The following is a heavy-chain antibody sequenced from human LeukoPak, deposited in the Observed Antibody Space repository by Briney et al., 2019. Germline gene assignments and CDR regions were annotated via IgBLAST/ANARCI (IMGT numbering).Heavy chain of an antibody. CDR3: ARRDGSGSYSPFFDY. J-gene: IGHJ4*02. V-gene: IGHV5-51*01. Sequence: GESLKIPCKGSGYSFTSYWIGWVRQMPGKGLEWMGIIYPGDSDTRYSPSFQGQVTISADKSISTAYLQWSSLKASDTAMYYCARRDGSGSYSPFFDYWGQGTLVTVSS. CDR2: IYPGDSDT. D-gene: IGHD3-10*01. CDR1: GYSFTSYW.